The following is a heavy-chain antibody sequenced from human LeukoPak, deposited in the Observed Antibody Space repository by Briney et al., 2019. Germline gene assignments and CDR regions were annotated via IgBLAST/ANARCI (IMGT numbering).Heavy chain of an antibody. CDR2: ISGSGGST. V-gene: IGHV3-23*01. Sequence: GGSLRLSCAASGFTFSSYAMSWVRQAPGKGLEWASAISGSGGSTYYADSVKGRFTISRDNSKNTLYLQMNSLRAEDTAVYYCAKAYSSGWYGHDAFDIWGQGTMVTVSS. CDR1: GFTFSSYA. J-gene: IGHJ3*02. D-gene: IGHD6-19*01. CDR3: AKAYSSGWYGHDAFDI.